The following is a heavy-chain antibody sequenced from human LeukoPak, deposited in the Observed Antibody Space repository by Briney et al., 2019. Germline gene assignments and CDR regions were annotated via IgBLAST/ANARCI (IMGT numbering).Heavy chain of an antibody. J-gene: IGHJ4*02. Sequence: GGSLRLSCAASGFTFSSYAMSWVRQAPGQGLEWGSAISGSGGSTYYADTVKGRFTISRDNSKNTLYLQMNSLRAEDTAVYYCARDSSEHDRYDSSGYYYFDYWGQGTLVTVSS. V-gene: IGHV3-23*01. CDR1: GFTFSSYA. CDR3: ARDSSEHDRYDSSGYYYFDY. D-gene: IGHD3-22*01. CDR2: ISGSGGST.